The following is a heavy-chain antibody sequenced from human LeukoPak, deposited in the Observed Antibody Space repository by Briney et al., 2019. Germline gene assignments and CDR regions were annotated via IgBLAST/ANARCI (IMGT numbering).Heavy chain of an antibody. D-gene: IGHD5-12*01. CDR2: IGTAGDT. V-gene: IGHV3-13*01. Sequence: PGGSLRLPCAASGFTFSSYDMHWVRQATGKGLEWVSAIGTAGDTYYPGSVKGRFTISRENAKNSLYLQMNSLRAGDTAVYYCARSESYGGYSYWGQGTLVTVSS. CDR3: ARSESYGGYSY. CDR1: GFTFSSYD. J-gene: IGHJ4*02.